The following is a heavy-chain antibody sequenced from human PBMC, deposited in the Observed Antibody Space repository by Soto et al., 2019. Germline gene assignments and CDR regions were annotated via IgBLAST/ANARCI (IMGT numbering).Heavy chain of an antibody. V-gene: IGHV4-39*07. CDR1: GDSITSNSYF. J-gene: IGHJ4*02. CDR3: ARDSHDYGAV. D-gene: IGHD4-17*01. CDR2: IYYSGTT. Sequence: PSETLSLTCTVSGDSITSNSYFWAWIRQPPGKGLEWIGSIYYSGTTYYNPSLKSRVTISVDRSKNQFSLKLSSVTAADTAVYYCARDSHDYGAVWGQGTLVTVSS.